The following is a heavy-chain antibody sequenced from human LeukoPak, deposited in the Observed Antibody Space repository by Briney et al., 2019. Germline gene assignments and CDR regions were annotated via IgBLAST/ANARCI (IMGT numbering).Heavy chain of an antibody. V-gene: IGHV3-23*01. D-gene: IGHD3-22*01. J-gene: IGHJ4*02. Sequence: PGGSLRLSCAASGFTFSSYAMSWVRQAPGQGLEWVSAISGSGGRTNYADSVKGRFTISRDNSKNTLSLQMSSLRAEDTAVYYCAKGSGRYYYDNSGYPLDYWGQGTLVTVSS. CDR1: GFTFSSYA. CDR3: AKGSGRYYYDNSGYPLDY. CDR2: ISGSGGRT.